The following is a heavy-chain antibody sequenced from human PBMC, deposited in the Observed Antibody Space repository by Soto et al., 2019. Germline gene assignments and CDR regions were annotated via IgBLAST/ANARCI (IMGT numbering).Heavy chain of an antibody. V-gene: IGHV2-5*02. CDR1: GFSLTTRGVG. J-gene: IGHJ5*02. Sequence: QITLKESGPTLVKPTQTITLTCTFSGFSLTTRGVGVGWIRQPPGKALEWLALIYWDDDKRYSPSLQNRLSITKDTSKTQVFLTRTIVDPVDTATYYCAHIQNYYKSDCSDPWGQGTLVSVSS. D-gene: IGHD3-10*01. CDR2: IYWDDDK. CDR3: AHIQNYYKSDCSDP.